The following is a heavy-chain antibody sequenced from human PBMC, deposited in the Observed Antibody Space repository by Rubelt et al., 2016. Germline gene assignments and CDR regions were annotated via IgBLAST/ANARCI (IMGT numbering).Heavy chain of an antibody. CDR2: INPSDGGT. D-gene: IGHD2-15*01. J-gene: IGHJ5*02. V-gene: IGHV1-46*01. CDR1: GYTFTKYY. Sequence: QVQLVQSGAEVKKPGASVKVSCKASGYTFTKYYMHWMRQAPGQGLEWMGEINPSDGGTTYAQEFQGRVTMTRDTSTWTVYMGLNSLRSDDTAVYYCTRGLVADWFDPWGQGTLVIVSS. CDR3: TRGLVADWFDP.